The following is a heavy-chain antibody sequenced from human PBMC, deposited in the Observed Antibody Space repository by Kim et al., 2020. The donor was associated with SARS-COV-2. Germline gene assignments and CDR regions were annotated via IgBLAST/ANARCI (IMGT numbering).Heavy chain of an antibody. Sequence: NPSLKSRVTISVDTSKTQFSLKLSSVTAADTAVYYCARGEWFGESGGMDVWGQGTTVTVSS. D-gene: IGHD3-10*01. CDR3: ARGEWFGESGGMDV. J-gene: IGHJ6*02. V-gene: IGHV4-39*01.